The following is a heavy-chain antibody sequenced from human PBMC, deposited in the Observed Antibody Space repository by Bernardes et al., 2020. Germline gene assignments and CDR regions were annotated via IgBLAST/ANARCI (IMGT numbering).Heavy chain of an antibody. D-gene: IGHD6-13*01. CDR2: IWYDGSNK. J-gene: IGHJ6*02. CDR3: ARDRSSWDYYGMDV. Sequence: GRSLRLSCAASGFTFSSYGMHWARQAPGKGLEWVEVIWYDGSNKYYADSVKGRFTISRDNSKNTLYLQMNSLRVEDTAVYYCARDRSSWDYYGMDVWGQGTTVTVSS. CDR1: GFTFSSYG. V-gene: IGHV3-33*01.